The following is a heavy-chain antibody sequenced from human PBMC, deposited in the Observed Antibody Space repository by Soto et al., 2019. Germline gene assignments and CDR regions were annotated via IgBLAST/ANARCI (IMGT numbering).Heavy chain of an antibody. Sequence: SETLSLTCTVSGGSISSYYWCWIRLPAGKGLEWIGRIYTSGSTNYNPSLKSRVTMSVYTSKNQFSLKLNSVTAADTAVYYCAIDRSITIFGVDNTCFGMDVWGEGTTVTVSS. CDR2: IYTSGST. CDR3: AIDRSITIFGVDNTCFGMDV. V-gene: IGHV4-4*07. CDR1: GGSISSYY. D-gene: IGHD3-3*01. J-gene: IGHJ6*04.